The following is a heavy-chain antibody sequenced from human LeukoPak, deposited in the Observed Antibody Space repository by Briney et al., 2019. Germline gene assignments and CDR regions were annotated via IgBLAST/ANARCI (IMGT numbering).Heavy chain of an antibody. CDR3: AREYSTSSEGDYFDY. V-gene: IGHV4-59*01. CDR1: GASITTFY. Sequence: PSETLSLTCTVSGASITTFYWTWIRQPPGKGLEWIGYIYHSGSTNYNPSLKSRVTISLDTSRNQFSLRLSSVTAADTAVYFCAREYSTSSEGDYFDYWGQGSLVTVSS. J-gene: IGHJ4*02. CDR2: IYHSGST. D-gene: IGHD6-6*01.